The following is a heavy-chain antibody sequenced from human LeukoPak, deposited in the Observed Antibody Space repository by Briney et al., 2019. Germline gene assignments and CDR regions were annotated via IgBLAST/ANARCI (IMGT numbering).Heavy chain of an antibody. CDR3: AGGSSTNSYYFDQ. Sequence: PGGSLRLSCAASGFTFSSYAMSWVRQAPGKGLEWVSAISGSGGSTYYADSVKGRFTISRDNSRNTVYMQMDSLRAEDTAVYFCAGGSSTNSYYFDQWGQGTLVTVSS. D-gene: IGHD2-2*01. CDR1: GFTFSSYA. V-gene: IGHV3-23*01. J-gene: IGHJ4*02. CDR2: ISGSGGST.